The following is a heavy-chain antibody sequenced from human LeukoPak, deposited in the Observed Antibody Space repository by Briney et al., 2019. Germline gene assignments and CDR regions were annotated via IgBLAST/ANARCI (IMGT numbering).Heavy chain of an antibody. Sequence: PGGSLRLSCAASGFTFSSYAMSWVRQAPGKGLEWVSAISGSGGSTYYADSVKGRFTISRDNSKNTLYLQMNSLRAEDTAVYYCAKDDYYYDSAQFYYYYGMDVWGQGTTVTVSS. CDR3: AKDDYYYDSAQFYYYYGMDV. D-gene: IGHD3-22*01. CDR1: GFTFSSYA. CDR2: ISGSGGST. J-gene: IGHJ6*02. V-gene: IGHV3-23*01.